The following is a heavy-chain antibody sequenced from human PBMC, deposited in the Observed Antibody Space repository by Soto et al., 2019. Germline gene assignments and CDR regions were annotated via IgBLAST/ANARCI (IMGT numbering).Heavy chain of an antibody. D-gene: IGHD6-13*01. Sequence: PSETLSLTCTVSGGSISSYYWSWLRQPAGKGLEWIGRIHTTENTNYNPSLKNRVTMSVDTSNNQFSLKLSSLTAADTAVYYCARALSSAAGLYFAYWGQGTLVTVSS. V-gene: IGHV4-4*07. CDR3: ARALSSAAGLYFAY. CDR1: GGSISSYY. CDR2: IHTTENT. J-gene: IGHJ4*02.